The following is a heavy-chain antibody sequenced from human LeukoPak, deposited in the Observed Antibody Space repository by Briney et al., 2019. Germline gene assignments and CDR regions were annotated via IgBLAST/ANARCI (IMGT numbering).Heavy chain of an antibody. CDR1: GFTFSSYG. J-gene: IGHJ6*03. CDR2: IRYDGSNK. CDR3: ARDWVKITAYYYYYMDV. V-gene: IGHV3-30*02. Sequence: GGSLRLSCAASGFTFSSYGMHWVRQAPGKGLEWVAFIRYDGSNKYYADSVKGRFTISRDNSKNTLYLQMNSLRAEDTAVYYCARDWVKITAYYYYYMDVWGKGTTVTVSS. D-gene: IGHD1-20*01.